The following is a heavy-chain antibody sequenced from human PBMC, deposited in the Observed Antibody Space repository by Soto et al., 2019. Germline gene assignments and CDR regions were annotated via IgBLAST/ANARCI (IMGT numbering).Heavy chain of an antibody. J-gene: IGHJ5*02. CDR3: ARHRSSRDRIDP. Sequence: PSETRSLTCTVSGGSISSSSYYWGWIRQPPGKWLEWIGSIYYSGSTYYNPSLKSRVTIXXXTXXXXXSLXLXXVTXADTAVYYCARHRSSRDRIDPWGQGTLVTVSS. D-gene: IGHD2-2*01. V-gene: IGHV4-39*01. CDR2: IYYSGST. CDR1: GGSISSSSYY.